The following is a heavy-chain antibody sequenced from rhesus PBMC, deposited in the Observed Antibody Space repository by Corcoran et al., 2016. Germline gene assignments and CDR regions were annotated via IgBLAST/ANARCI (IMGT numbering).Heavy chain of an antibody. CDR3: ARDRGPGAY. CDR2: IYGSGSRT. CDR1: GGSISSSY. Sequence: QLQLQESGPGLVKPSETLSVTCAVSGGSISSSYWSWIPQAPGKGLEWIGYIYGSGSRTNYNPSLKSRVTLSVETSKNQLSLKVSAVTTADTAVYYCARDRGPGAYWGQGVLVTVSS. D-gene: IGHD3-9*01. V-gene: IGHV4-169*02. J-gene: IGHJ4*01.